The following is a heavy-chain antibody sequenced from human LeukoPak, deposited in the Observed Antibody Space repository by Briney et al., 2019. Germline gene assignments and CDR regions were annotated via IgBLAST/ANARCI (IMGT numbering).Heavy chain of an antibody. CDR1: GGSFSGYY. Sequence: SETLSLTCAVYGGSFSGYYWSCIRQPPGKGLECIGEITHSGSTNYNPSLKSRVPISVDTSKDHISLKLSSVTAADTAVYYCARGTPPPTYYYDSSGYYYFDYWGQGTLVTVSS. D-gene: IGHD3-22*01. J-gene: IGHJ4*02. V-gene: IGHV4-34*01. CDR3: ARGTPPPTYYYDSSGYYYFDY. CDR2: ITHSGST.